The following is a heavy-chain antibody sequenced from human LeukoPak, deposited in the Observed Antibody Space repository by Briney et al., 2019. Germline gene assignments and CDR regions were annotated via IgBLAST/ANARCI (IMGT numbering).Heavy chain of an antibody. CDR3: TRETAFDF. V-gene: IGHV3-9*01. CDR2: ISWNSGNI. CDR1: GFTFDDYA. Sequence: GGSLRLSCAGSGFTFDDYAMHWVRQAPGKGLEWVSGISWNSGNIGYADSVKGRFIVSRDNAKNSLYLQMNSLRAEDSAVYYCTRETAFDFWGQGTVVTVSS. J-gene: IGHJ3*01.